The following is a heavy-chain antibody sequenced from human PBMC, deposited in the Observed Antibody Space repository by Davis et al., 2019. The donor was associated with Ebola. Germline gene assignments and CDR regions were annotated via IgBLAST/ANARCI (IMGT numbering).Heavy chain of an antibody. CDR2: IYHSGTT. Sequence: MPSETLSLTCAVSGDSISSSNWWSWVRQPPGKGLEWIGEIYHSGTTNYNPSLKSRVSISVDKSKNQFSLKLNSVTAADTAVYYCARSHSDWLLPFDYWGQGTLATVSS. CDR3: ARSHSDWLLPFDY. D-gene: IGHD3-9*01. CDR1: GDSISSSNW. J-gene: IGHJ4*02. V-gene: IGHV4-4*02.